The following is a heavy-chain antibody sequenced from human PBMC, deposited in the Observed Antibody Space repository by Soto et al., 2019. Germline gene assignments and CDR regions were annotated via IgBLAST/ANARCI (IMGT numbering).Heavy chain of an antibody. D-gene: IGHD6-19*01. CDR3: AREEDSGALQYEY. Sequence: EVQLVESGGGLVQPGGSLRLSCAASGFTFSNYWMHWVRQAPGTGLVWVSRINSDGGTTIYADSVKGRFTISRDNAKNTLFLQMNSLRADDTAVYYCAREEDSGALQYEYWGQGTLVTVSS. V-gene: IGHV3-74*01. CDR2: INSDGGTT. CDR1: GFTFSNYW. J-gene: IGHJ4*02.